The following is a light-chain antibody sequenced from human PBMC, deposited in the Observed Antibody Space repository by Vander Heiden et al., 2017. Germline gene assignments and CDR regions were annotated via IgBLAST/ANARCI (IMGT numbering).Light chain of an antibody. J-gene: IGLJ2*01. CDR3: SSYTSSSTLVV. Sequence: QSALTQPASVSGSPGQSITISCTGTSSDVGGYNYVSWYQQHPGKAPNLIPHDVSNRPSGVSNRFSGSKSGNTASLTISGLQAEDEADYYCSSYTSSSTLVVFGGGTKLTVL. CDR2: DVS. V-gene: IGLV2-14*01. CDR1: SSDVGGYNY.